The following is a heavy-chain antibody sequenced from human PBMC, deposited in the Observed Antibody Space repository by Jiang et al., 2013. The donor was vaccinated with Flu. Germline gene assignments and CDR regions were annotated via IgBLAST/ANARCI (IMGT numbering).Heavy chain of an antibody. D-gene: IGHD3-10*01. Sequence: LLKPSETLSLTCAVYGGSFSGYYWSWIRQPPGKGLEWIGEINHSGSTNYNPSLKSRVTISVDTSKNQFSLKLSSVTAADTAVYYCARRTLITMVRGVYGVWGQGTLVTVSS. CDR1: GGSFSGYY. CDR2: INHSGST. V-gene: IGHV4-34*01. J-gene: IGHJ4*02. CDR3: ARRTLITMVRGVYGV.